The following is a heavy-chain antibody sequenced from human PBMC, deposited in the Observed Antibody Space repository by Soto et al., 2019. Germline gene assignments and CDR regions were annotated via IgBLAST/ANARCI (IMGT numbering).Heavy chain of an antibody. D-gene: IGHD2-2*01. CDR3: ARLGAFYQAMDS. CDR1: HGSLSPNY. V-gene: IGHV4-59*08. Sequence: SETLSLTCTVSHGSLSPNYWSWIRQPPGKGLEWIGYIYYAGTTTYNPSLQSRVSISLDTSDNEVSLKLTSVTAADTAVYFCARLGAFYQAMDSWGQGTLVTVSS. J-gene: IGHJ1*01. CDR2: IYYAGTT.